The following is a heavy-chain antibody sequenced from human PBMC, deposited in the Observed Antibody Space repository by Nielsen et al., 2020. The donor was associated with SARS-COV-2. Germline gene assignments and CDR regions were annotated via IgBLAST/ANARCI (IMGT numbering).Heavy chain of an antibody. Sequence: GESLKISCAASGFTFDDYGMSWVRQAPGKGLEWVSGINWNGGSTGYADSVKGRFTISRDNAKNSLYLQMNSLRAEDTALYYCARAQAVGSGSYYKSPNWFDPWGQGILVTVSS. CDR2: INWNGGST. D-gene: IGHD3-10*01. CDR1: GFTFDDYG. V-gene: IGHV3-20*04. J-gene: IGHJ5*02. CDR3: ARAQAVGSGSYYKSPNWFDP.